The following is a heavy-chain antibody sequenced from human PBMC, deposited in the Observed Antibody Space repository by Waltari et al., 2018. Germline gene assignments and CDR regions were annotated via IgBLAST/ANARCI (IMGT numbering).Heavy chain of an antibody. J-gene: IGHJ3*01. CDR1: GDSITSYY. Sequence: QVQLQESGPGLVKPSETLSLTCTDSGDSITSYYWNWIRQPSGKRLEWIAYTYHSGSTTYKPTLKSRVTLSIDMSKNQFSLNLTSVTAADTAVYYCARGNAFDFWGQGTLVTVSS. CDR3: ARGNAFDF. V-gene: IGHV4-59*01. CDR2: TYHSGST.